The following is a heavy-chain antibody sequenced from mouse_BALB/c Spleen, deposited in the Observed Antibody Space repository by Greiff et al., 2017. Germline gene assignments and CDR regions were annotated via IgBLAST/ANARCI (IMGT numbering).Heavy chain of an antibody. V-gene: IGHV5-12-1*01. CDR1: GFAFSSYD. Sequence: EVKLMESGGGLVKPGGSLKLSCAASGFAFSSYDMSWVRQTPEKRLEWVAYISSGGGSTYYPDTVKGRFTISRDNAKNTLYLQMSSLKSEDTAMYYCARQYYKVFAYWGQGTLVTVSA. CDR2: ISSGGGST. D-gene: IGHD2-12*01. CDR3: ARQYYKVFAY. J-gene: IGHJ3*01.